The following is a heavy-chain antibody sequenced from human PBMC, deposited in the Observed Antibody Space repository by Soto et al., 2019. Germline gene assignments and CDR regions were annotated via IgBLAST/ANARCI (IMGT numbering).Heavy chain of an antibody. J-gene: IGHJ4*02. CDR1: GGSISSGGYY. Sequence: SETLSLTCTVSGGSISSGGYYWSWIRQHPGKGLEWIGYIYYSGSTYYNPSLKSRVTISVDTSKNQFSLKLRSVTAADTAVYYCARIPHIVVVPTGTEFDYWGQGTLVTASS. D-gene: IGHD2-2*01. CDR2: IYYSGST. CDR3: ARIPHIVVVPTGTEFDY. V-gene: IGHV4-31*03.